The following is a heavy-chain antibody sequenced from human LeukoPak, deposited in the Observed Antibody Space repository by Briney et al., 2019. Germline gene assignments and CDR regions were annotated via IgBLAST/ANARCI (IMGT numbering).Heavy chain of an antibody. V-gene: IGHV3-30*18. D-gene: IGHD3-10*01. J-gene: IGHJ6*02. Sequence: PGRSLRLSCAASGFTFSSYGMHWVRQARGKGLEWVAVISYDGSNKYYADSVKGRFTISRDNSKNTLYLQMNSLRAEDTAVYYCAKELLWFGELFPHGYGMDVWGQGTTVTVSS. CDR1: GFTFSSYG. CDR2: ISYDGSNK. CDR3: AKELLWFGELFPHGYGMDV.